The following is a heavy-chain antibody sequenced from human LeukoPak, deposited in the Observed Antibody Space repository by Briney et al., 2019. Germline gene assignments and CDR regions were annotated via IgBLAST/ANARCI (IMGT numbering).Heavy chain of an antibody. J-gene: IGHJ4*02. CDR1: GFTFSSYW. D-gene: IGHD6-19*01. CDR2: IKQDGSEK. CDR3: ARGPAAGNLLNY. V-gene: IGHV3-7*01. Sequence: GGSLSLSCAASGFTFSSYWMSWVRQAPGKGLEWVPNIKQDGSEKYYVDSVKGRFTISRDNAKNSLFLQMNSLRAEDTAVYYCARGPAAGNLLNYWGQGTLVTVSS.